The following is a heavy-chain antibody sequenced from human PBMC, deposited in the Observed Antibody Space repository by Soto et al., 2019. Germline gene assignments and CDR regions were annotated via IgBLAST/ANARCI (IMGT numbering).Heavy chain of an antibody. J-gene: IGHJ4*02. D-gene: IGHD6-13*01. CDR2: ISGGGGST. CDR1: GFTFRSYA. CDR3: ARERPQLVPYFDS. Sequence: SGGSLRLSCAASGFTFRSYAMSWVRQAPGKGLEWVSTISGGGGSTYYADSVKDRFTISSDNSKNTLYLQMNSLRAEDTAVYYCARERPQLVPYFDSWGQGTLVTVSS. V-gene: IGHV3-23*01.